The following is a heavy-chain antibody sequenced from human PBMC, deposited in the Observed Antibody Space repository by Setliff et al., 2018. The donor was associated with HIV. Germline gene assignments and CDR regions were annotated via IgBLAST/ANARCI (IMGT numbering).Heavy chain of an antibody. J-gene: IGHJ4*02. V-gene: IGHV1-2*06. D-gene: IGHD1-1*01. CDR2: INPDSRGT. CDR1: GYAFTDYS. Sequence: VASVKVSCKTSGYAFTDYSIHWVRQAPGQGLEWVGRINPDSRGTNYAQTFQGRVTMTRDTSVSTAYMELSRLKSDDTAVFYCARGVKGRATTCKYYFDYWGQGTLVTVSS. CDR3: ARGVKGRATTCKYYFDY.